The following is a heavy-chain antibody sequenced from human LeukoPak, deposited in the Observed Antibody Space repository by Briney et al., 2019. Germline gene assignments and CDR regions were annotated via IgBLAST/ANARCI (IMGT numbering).Heavy chain of an antibody. J-gene: IGHJ4*02. D-gene: IGHD4-17*01. CDR2: INHSGST. Sequence: SSETLSLTCAVYGGSFSGYYWSWIRQPPGKGLEWIGEINHSGSTNYNPSLKSRVTISVGTSKNQFSLKLSSVTAADTAVYYCARGAADYGDYGTDYWGQGTLVTVSS. CDR1: GGSFSGYY. V-gene: IGHV4-34*01. CDR3: ARGAADYGDYGTDY.